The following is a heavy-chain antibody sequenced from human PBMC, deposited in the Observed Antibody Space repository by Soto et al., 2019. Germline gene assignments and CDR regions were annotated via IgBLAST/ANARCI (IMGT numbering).Heavy chain of an antibody. CDR1: GFTFSSYG. D-gene: IGHD3-10*01. CDR3: ARRSVWFGELFPASNHYYGMDV. J-gene: IGHJ6*02. V-gene: IGHV3-33*01. CDR2: IWYDGSNK. Sequence: SLRLSCAASGFTFSSYGMHWVRQAPGKGLEWVAVIWYDGSNKYYADSVKGRFTISRDNSKNTLYLQMNSLRAEDTAVYYCARRSVWFGELFPASNHYYGMDVWGQGTTVTVSS.